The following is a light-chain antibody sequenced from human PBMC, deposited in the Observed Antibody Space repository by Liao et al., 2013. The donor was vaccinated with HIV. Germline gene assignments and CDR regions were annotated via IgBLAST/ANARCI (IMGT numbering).Light chain of an antibody. CDR1: KVGDKY. CDR2: EDT. Sequence: SYELTQPPSVSVSPGQTASITCSGDKVGDKYVSWYQQRPGQSPQVVIYEDTKRPSGIPERFSGSNSGNTATLSISGTQAMDEADXSCLVWDSSTSFVFGTGTKVTVL. V-gene: IGLV3-1*01. CDR3: LVWDSSTSFV. J-gene: IGLJ1*01.